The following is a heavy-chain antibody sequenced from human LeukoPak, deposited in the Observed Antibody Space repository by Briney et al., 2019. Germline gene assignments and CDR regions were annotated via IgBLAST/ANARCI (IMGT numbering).Heavy chain of an antibody. J-gene: IGHJ5*02. CDR1: GYTFTGYY. Sequence: GASVKVFCKASGYTFTGYYMHWVRQAPGQGLEWMGWINPNSGGTNYAQKFQGRVTMTRDTSISTAYMELSRLRSDDTAVYYCARAPKYYDILTGYYKGVWFDPWGQGTLVTVSS. CDR2: INPNSGGT. V-gene: IGHV1-2*02. D-gene: IGHD3-9*01. CDR3: ARAPKYYDILTGYYKGVWFDP.